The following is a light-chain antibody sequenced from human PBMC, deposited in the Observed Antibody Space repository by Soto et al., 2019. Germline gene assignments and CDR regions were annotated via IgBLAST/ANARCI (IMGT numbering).Light chain of an antibody. CDR1: SSDVGGSNF. J-gene: IGLJ1*01. Sequence: QSALTQPASVSDSPGQSITISCTGTSSDVGGSNFVSWYQQHPGKPPKLISYDVATRPSGVSNRFSGSKSGSTASLIISRLQTEAEADYCCVSYTPSTAYVFGTGTKVPVL. CDR2: DVA. V-gene: IGLV2-14*03. CDR3: VSYTPSTAYV.